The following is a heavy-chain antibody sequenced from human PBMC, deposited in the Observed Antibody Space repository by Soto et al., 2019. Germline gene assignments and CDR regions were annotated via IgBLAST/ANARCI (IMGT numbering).Heavy chain of an antibody. D-gene: IGHD2-21*02. CDR2: IWYDGSNK. Sequence: QVQLVESGGGVVQPGRSLRLSCAASGFTFSSYGMHWVRQAPGKGLEWVAVIWYDGSNKYYADSVKGRFTISRDNSKNTLYRQMNSLGAEDTAGDYGAGGDVGVTANRDSYYYGMDVWGQGTTVTVSS. CDR1: GFTFSSYG. J-gene: IGHJ6*02. V-gene: IGHV3-33*01. CDR3: AGGDVGVTANRDSYYYGMDV.